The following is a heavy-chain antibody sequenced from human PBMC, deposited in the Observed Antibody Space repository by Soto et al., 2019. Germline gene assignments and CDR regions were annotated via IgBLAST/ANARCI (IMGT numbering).Heavy chain of an antibody. CDR3: ARGGVSTRTFDY. J-gene: IGHJ4*02. CDR2: IYPSDSDT. V-gene: IGHV5-51*01. Sequence: PRESLKISCKGSVYNFAGYWIAWVRQMPGKGLELMGIIYPSDSDTRYRPSFQGQVTISADKSISSAYLQWSSLRASDTAMYYCARGGVSTRTFDYWGQGTPVTVSS. CDR1: VYNFAGYW. D-gene: IGHD3-3*01.